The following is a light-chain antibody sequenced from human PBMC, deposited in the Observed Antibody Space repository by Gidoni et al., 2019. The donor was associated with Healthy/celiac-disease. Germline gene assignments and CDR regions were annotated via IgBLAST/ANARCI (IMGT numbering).Light chain of an antibody. CDR1: QSVSSY. CDR3: QQRSNWPSIT. CDR2: DAS. Sequence: DIVLTQSPATLSLSPGERATLSCRASQSVSSYLAWYQQKTGQAPRLLIYDASNRATGSPARFSGSGAGTDFTLTISSLEPEDFAVYYCQQRSNWPSITFGQGTRLEIK. V-gene: IGKV3-11*01. J-gene: IGKJ5*01.